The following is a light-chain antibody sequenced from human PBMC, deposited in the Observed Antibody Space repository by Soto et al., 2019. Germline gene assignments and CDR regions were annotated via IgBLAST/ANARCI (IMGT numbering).Light chain of an antibody. CDR1: NSNIGRNP. CDR2: SDN. V-gene: IGLV1-44*01. Sequence: QSVLTQPPSASGTPGQRVTISCSGSNSNIGRNPVNWYQQFPGAAPNLLIHSDNQRPSGVPCRFSGSRSGTSASLAISGRQSEDEADYYCAAWDESPNVPVFGGGTKLTVL. CDR3: AAWDESPNVPV. J-gene: IGLJ3*02.